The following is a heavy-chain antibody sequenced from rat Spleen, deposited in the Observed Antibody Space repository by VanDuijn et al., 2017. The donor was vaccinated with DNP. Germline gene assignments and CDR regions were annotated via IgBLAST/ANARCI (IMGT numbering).Heavy chain of an antibody. CDR3: TTFEGRNA. J-gene: IGHJ4*01. CDR1: GFTFSGFA. CDR2: ITYDGSRT. D-gene: IGHD1-11*01. Sequence: EVQLVESGGQLVQPGNSLKVSCAASGFTFSGFAMAWVRQAPKKGLEWVATITYDGSRTYYRDSVKGRFTISRDNAKSTLYLQMDSLRSEDTATYYCTTFEGRNAWGQGTSVTVSS. V-gene: IGHV5S10*01.